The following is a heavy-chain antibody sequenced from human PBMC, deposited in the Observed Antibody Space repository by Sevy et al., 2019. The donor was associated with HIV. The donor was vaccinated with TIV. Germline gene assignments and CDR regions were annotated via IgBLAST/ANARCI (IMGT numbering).Heavy chain of an antibody. CDR2: ISYDGGNK. J-gene: IGHJ6*02. CDR3: AKDDYLDSSGWLGGYYYYGMDV. D-gene: IGHD6-19*01. CDR1: GFTFSSYG. V-gene: IGHV3-30*18. Sequence: GGSLRLSCAVSGFTFSSYGMHWVRQAPGRGLEWVAVISYDGGNKYYADSVKGRFTISRDNSKNTLYLQMNSPRAEDTAVYYCAKDDYLDSSGWLGGYYYYGMDVWGQGTTVTVSS.